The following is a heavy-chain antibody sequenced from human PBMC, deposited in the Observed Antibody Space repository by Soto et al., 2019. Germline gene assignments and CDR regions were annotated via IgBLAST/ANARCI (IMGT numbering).Heavy chain of an antibody. CDR1: GGSISSGGYY. Sequence: QVQLQESGPGLVKPSQTLSLTCTVSGGSISSGGYYWSWILPHPGTGLESIGSIYSSGSTYSNPSIKRRVTISVETSKSQVSMKLCSFTATNTAVFYCARRISPWGLATLVTVSP. D-gene: IGHD2-15*01. CDR2: IYSSGST. V-gene: IGHV4-31*03. CDR3: ARRISP. J-gene: IGHJ5*02.